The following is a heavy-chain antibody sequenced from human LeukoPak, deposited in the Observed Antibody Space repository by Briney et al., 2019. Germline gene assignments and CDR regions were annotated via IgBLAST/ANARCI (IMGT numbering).Heavy chain of an antibody. D-gene: IGHD3-22*01. CDR3: ARGNNYYDSSGYYYYFDY. V-gene: IGHV3-48*03. J-gene: IGHJ4*02. CDR2: ISSSGSTI. CDR1: GFTFSSYE. Sequence: QPGGSLRLSCAASGFTFSSYEMNWVRQATGKGLEWVSYISSSGSTIYYADSVKGRFTISRDNAKNSLYLQMNSLRAEDTAVYYCARGNNYYDSSGYYYYFDYWGQGTLVTVSS.